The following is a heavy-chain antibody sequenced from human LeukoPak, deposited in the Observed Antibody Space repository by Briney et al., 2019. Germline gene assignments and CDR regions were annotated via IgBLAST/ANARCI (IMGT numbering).Heavy chain of an antibody. CDR2: ISTSSSYI. Sequence: AGGSLRLSCAASGFTFSNYNMNWVRQAPGKGLEWVSSISTSSSYIYYAGSVKGRFTISRDNAKNSLFLQMNSLRAEDTAVYYCARDFSGTNFPTTLYCYYMDVWGKGTTVTVSS. D-gene: IGHD2/OR15-2a*01. V-gene: IGHV3-21*01. J-gene: IGHJ6*03. CDR3: ARDFSGTNFPTTLYCYYMDV. CDR1: GFTFSNYN.